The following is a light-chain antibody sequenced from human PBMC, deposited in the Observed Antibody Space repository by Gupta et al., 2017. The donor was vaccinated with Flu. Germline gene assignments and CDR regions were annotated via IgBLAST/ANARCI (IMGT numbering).Light chain of an antibody. CDR2: NAN. CDR3: ATWDDSLNGPV. V-gene: IGLV1-44*01. CDR1: NSNIGRNT. Sequence: QALLTQPASSSGTPGQMVTISCSGSNSNIGRNTLSWYQQLPGPAPKLIIQNANQRPSGVPVRFSGSKAGTSTSLTISGLQSEDEGDFYCATWDDSLNGPVFGGGTRLTVL. J-gene: IGLJ3*02.